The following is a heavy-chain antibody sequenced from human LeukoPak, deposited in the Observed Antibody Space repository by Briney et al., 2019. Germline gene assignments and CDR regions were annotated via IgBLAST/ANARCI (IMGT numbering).Heavy chain of an antibody. J-gene: IGHJ5*02. CDR2: ISYDGSNK. V-gene: IGHV3-30*18. CDR1: GFTFSSYG. Sequence: GGSLRLSCAVSGFTFSSYGMHEVRQAPGEGLEWVAVISYDGSNKYYADSVKGRFTISRDNSKNTLYLQMNSLRAEDTAVYYCAKDRGSGWYPNWFDPWGQGTLVTVSS. CDR3: AKDRGSGWYPNWFDP. D-gene: IGHD6-19*01.